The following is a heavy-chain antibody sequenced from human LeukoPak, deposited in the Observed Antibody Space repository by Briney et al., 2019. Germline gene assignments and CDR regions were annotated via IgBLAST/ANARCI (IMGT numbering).Heavy chain of an antibody. J-gene: IGHJ3*02. CDR2: ISSDGITT. V-gene: IGHV3-64*01. Sequence: AGGSLRLSCAASGFTFNNYPMHWVRQAPGKGLEYVSAISSDGITTYYANSVKGRFTISRDNSKNTLYLQMGGLRAEDMAVYYCASSLVVVPEAIKPGAFDIWGQGTMVTL. D-gene: IGHD2-2*01. CDR3: ASSLVVVPEAIKPGAFDI. CDR1: GFTFNNYP.